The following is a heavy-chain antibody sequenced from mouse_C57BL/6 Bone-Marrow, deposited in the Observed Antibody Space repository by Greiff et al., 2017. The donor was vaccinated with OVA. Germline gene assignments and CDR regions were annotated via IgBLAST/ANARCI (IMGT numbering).Heavy chain of an antibody. D-gene: IGHD2-3*01. CDR2: INPNNGGT. V-gene: IGHV1-26*01. Sequence: EVKLQQSGPELVKPGASVKISCKASGYTFTDYYMNWVKQSHGKSLEWIGDINPNNGGTSYNQKFKGKATLTVDKSSSTAYMELRSLTSEDSAVYYCASGWLLAYWGQGTLVTVSA. CDR1: GYTFTDYY. CDR3: ASGWLLAY. J-gene: IGHJ3*01.